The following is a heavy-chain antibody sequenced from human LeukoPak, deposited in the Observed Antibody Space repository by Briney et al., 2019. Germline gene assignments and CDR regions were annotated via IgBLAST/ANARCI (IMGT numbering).Heavy chain of an antibody. CDR2: IYPGDSDT. CDR3: ARVGAARYYYYYMDV. Sequence: GESLKISCKGSGYSFTRYWIGWVRQMPGKGLEWMGIIYPGDSDTRYSPSFQGQVTISADKSISTAYLQWSSLKASDTAMYYCARVGAARYYYYYMDVWGKGTTVTISS. J-gene: IGHJ6*03. CDR1: GYSFTRYW. D-gene: IGHD6-6*01. V-gene: IGHV5-51*01.